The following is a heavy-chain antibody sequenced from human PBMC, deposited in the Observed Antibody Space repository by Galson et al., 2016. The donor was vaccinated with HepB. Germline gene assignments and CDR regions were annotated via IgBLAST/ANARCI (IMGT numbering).Heavy chain of an antibody. J-gene: IGHJ3*02. CDR2: IYFSGTT. CDR1: GGSISPYF. CDR3: ARSYGGYAFDI. Sequence: CTVSGGSISPYFWSWIRRPPGKGLEWIAYIYFSGTTNYTPSLKSRVTISLDTSRGQFSLKVTSVTAADSAVYYCARSYGGYAFDIWGQGTMATVSS. D-gene: IGHD4-23*01. V-gene: IGHV4-59*01.